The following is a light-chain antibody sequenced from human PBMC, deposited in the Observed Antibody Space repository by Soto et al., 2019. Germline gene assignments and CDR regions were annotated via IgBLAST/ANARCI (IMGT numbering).Light chain of an antibody. CDR3: QSYDNSLNHVV. J-gene: IGLJ2*01. CDR2: GDN. V-gene: IGLV1-40*01. CDR1: SSNIGSFYD. Sequence: QSVLTQPPSVSGAPGQRVTIPCTGSSSNIGSFYDVHWYQQLPGTVPKLLIYGDNNRPSGVPDRFSGSKSGTAASLAITGVLAEDEADYYCQSYDNSLNHVVFGGGTKLTVL.